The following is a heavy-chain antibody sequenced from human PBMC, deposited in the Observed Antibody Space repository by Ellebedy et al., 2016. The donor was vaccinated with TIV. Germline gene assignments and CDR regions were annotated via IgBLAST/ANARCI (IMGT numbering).Heavy chain of an antibody. CDR1: GFSLTSSGVG. V-gene: IGHV2-5*02. D-gene: IGHD4-17*01. CDR3: ARSRYGDFSGDIDY. Sequence: SGPTLVKPTQTLTLTCSFSGFSLTSSGVGVGWIRQPPGKALEWLAVIYWDDEKRYSPPLKSRLTITKDTSRNQVVLLMTNMDPVDTGTYYCARSRYGDFSGDIDYWGQGALVTVSS. CDR2: IYWDDEK. J-gene: IGHJ4*02.